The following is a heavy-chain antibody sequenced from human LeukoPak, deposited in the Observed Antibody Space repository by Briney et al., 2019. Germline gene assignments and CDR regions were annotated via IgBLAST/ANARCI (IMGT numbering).Heavy chain of an antibody. D-gene: IGHD3-3*01. CDR3: ARETGEKYYDFWSGLPD. CDR1: GGTFSSYA. CDR2: IIPIFGTA. J-gene: IGHJ4*02. Sequence: GASVKVSCKASGGTFSSYAISWVRQAPGQGLEWMGGIIPIFGTANYAQKFQGRVTITADESTSTAYMELSSLRSEDTAVYYCARETGEKYYDFWSGLPDWGQGTLVTVSS. V-gene: IGHV1-69*13.